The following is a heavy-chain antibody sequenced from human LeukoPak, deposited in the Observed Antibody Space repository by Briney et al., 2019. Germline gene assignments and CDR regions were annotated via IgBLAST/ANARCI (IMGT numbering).Heavy chain of an antibody. CDR1: GFTFSSYA. CDR2: ISGSGGST. V-gene: IGHV3-23*01. Sequence: GGSLRLSCAASGFTFSSYAMSWVRQAPGKGLEWVSAISGSGGSTYYADSVKGRFTISRDNSKNTLYLQMNSLRAEDTAVYYCAKDLYDSSGYYTSPDYWGQGTLVTVSS. D-gene: IGHD3-22*01. J-gene: IGHJ4*02. CDR3: AKDLYDSSGYYTSPDY.